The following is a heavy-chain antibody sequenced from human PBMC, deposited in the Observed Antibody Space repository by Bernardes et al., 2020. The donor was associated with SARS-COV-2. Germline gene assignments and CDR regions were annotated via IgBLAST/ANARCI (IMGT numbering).Heavy chain of an antibody. J-gene: IGHJ6*02. V-gene: IGHV1-2*02. D-gene: IGHD3-22*01. CDR3: ALPPTNYDRYAMDL. CDR2: INPNSGGT. Sequence: ASVKVSCKASGYPFTGYYIRWVRQDPGQGLEWMGWINPNSGGTNYAQNFQGRVTMTRDTSISTAYLELSGLRFDDTAVYYCALPPTNYDRYAMDLWGQGTTVTVSS. CDR1: GYPFTGYY.